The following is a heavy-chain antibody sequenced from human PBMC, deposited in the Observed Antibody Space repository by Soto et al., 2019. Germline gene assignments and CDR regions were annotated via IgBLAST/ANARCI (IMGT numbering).Heavy chain of an antibody. Sequence: GGSLRHSCAASGVTFGGYAMSWVRQAPGKGLEWVSAISGSGGSTYYADSVKGRFTISRDNSKNTLYPQMNSLRAEDTAVYYCAKGAQYIVVVPAAKLNYYYYGTDVWGQGTTVTVSS. J-gene: IGHJ6*02. CDR3: AKGAQYIVVVPAAKLNYYYYGTDV. V-gene: IGHV3-23*01. CDR2: ISGSGGST. CDR1: GVTFGGYA. D-gene: IGHD2-2*01.